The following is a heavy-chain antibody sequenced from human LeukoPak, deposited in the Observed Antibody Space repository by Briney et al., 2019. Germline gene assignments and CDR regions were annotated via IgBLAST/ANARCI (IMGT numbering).Heavy chain of an antibody. V-gene: IGHV3-74*01. CDR1: GFTFSSYW. CDR3: AREGVWYDSSGYYYYFDY. Sequence: QPGGSLRLSCAASGFTFSSYWMHWVRQAPGKGLVWVSRINSDGSSTSYADSVKGRFTISRDNAKNTLYLQMNSLRAEDTAVYYCAREGVWYDSSGYYYYFDYWGQGTLVNVSS. D-gene: IGHD3-22*01. CDR2: INSDGSST. J-gene: IGHJ4*02.